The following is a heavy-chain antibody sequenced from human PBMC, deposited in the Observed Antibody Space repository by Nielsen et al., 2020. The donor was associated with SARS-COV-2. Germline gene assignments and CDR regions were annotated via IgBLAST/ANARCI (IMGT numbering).Heavy chain of an antibody. V-gene: IGHV4-34*01. D-gene: IGHD3-9*01. CDR3: ARDLLYDILTGGDAFDI. CDR2: INHSGST. J-gene: IGHJ3*02. Sequence: SETLSLTCGVYGGSFSGYYWNWIRQPPGKGLEWIGEINHSGSTNYNASLKSRVTISADTSKTQFSLKLRSVTAADTAVYYCARDLLYDILTGGDAFDIWGQGTMVTVSS. CDR1: GGSFSGYY.